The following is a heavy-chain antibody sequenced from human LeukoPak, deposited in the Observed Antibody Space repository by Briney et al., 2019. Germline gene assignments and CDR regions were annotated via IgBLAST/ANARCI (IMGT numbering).Heavy chain of an antibody. Sequence: SGTLSLTCAVSGGSISSSNWGSWVRQPPGKGLEWIGEIYHSGSTNYNPSLKSRVTISVDKSRNQFSLKLSSVTAADTAVYYCARVQGDYYYYGMDVWGQGTTVTVSS. CDR3: ARVQGDYYYYGMDV. D-gene: IGHD1-26*01. CDR1: GGSISSSNW. J-gene: IGHJ6*02. CDR2: IYHSGST. V-gene: IGHV4-4*02.